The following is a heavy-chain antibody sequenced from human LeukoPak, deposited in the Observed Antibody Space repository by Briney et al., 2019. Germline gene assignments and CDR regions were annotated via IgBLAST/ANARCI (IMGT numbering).Heavy chain of an antibody. CDR2: ISGSGGST. CDR3: AKAYSGYLYYFDY. J-gene: IGHJ4*02. Sequence: PGGSLRLSCAASGFTFSSYAMSWVRQAPGKGLEWVSAISGSGGSTYYADPVKGRFTISRDNSKNTLYLQMNSLRAEDTAVYYCAKAYSGYLYYFDYWGQGTLVTVSS. V-gene: IGHV3-23*01. CDR1: GFTFSSYA. D-gene: IGHD3-22*01.